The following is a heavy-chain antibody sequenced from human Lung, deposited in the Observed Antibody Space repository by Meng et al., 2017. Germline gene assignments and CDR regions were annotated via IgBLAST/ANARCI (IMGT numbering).Heavy chain of an antibody. CDR3: AKYSYGLGDYLDY. J-gene: IGHJ4*02. CDR2: LSGGGFTT. CDR1: GFSVRSYA. Sequence: DVPLRVSGGGLVQRGGSRRLSCAASGFSVRSYARSWVRHAPGKGLEWVSALSGGGFTTYYADSVKGRFAISRHNSKNTLYLQMNSLRAEDTALYYCAKYSYGLGDYLDYWGQGALVTVSS. V-gene: IGHV3-23*01. D-gene: IGHD3-10*01.